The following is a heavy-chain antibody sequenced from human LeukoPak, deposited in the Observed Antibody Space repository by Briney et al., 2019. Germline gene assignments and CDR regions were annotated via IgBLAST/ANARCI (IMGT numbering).Heavy chain of an antibody. Sequence: SETLSLTCTVSGGSISSYYWSWIRQPAGKGLEWIGRIYTSGSTNYNPSLKSRVTMSVDTSKNQFSLKLSSVTAADTAVYYCAGQVVRGVHNWFDPGAREPWSPSPQ. D-gene: IGHD3-10*01. V-gene: IGHV4-4*07. CDR3: AGQVVRGVHNWFDP. J-gene: IGHJ5*02. CDR1: GGSISSYY. CDR2: IYTSGST.